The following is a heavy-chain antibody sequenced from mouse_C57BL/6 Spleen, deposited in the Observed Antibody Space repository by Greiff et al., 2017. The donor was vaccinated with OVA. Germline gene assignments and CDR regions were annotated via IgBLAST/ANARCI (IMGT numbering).Heavy chain of an antibody. CDR3: ARAYYSNYYYYSMDY. CDR2: INPGSGGA. D-gene: IGHD2-5*01. Sequence: VQLQQSGAELVRPGTSVKVSCKASGYAFTNYLIEWVKQRHGKGLEWIGVINPGSGGASYNEKFKGKATMTADKSSSTAYMQLSSLTSDDSAVYFCARAYYSNYYYYSMDYWGQGTSVTVSA. V-gene: IGHV1-54*01. J-gene: IGHJ4*01. CDR1: GYAFTNYL.